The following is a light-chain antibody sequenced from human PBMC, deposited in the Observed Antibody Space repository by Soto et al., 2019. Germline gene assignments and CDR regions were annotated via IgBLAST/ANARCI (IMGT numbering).Light chain of an antibody. J-gene: IGKJ4*01. CDR3: QQYDSYPLT. Sequence: DLQMTQSPSSLSASVGDTVTITCRASQVIGSWVAWYQKKPEKAPKSLIYAASSLQSGVPSRFSGSGSGTDFTLTISSLQPEAFATYCCQQYDSYPLTFGEGTKVELK. V-gene: IGKV1D-16*01. CDR1: QVIGSW. CDR2: AAS.